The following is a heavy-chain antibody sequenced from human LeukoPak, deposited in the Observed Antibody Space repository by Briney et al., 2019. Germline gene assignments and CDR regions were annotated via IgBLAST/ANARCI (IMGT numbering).Heavy chain of an antibody. CDR3: ARDQGGDDYHYPFDY. J-gene: IGHJ4*02. CDR2: ISYDGSNK. CDR1: GFTFSSYR. Sequence: GGSLRLSCAASGFTFSSYRMHWVRQAPGKGLEWVAVISYDGSNKYYADSVKGRFTISRDNSKNTLYLQMNSLRAEDTAVYYCARDQGGDDYHYPFDYWDQGTLVTVSS. D-gene: IGHD5-24*01. V-gene: IGHV3-30-3*01.